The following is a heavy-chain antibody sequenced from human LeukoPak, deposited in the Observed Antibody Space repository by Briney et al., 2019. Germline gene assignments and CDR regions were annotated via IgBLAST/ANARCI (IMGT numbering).Heavy chain of an antibody. Sequence: SETLSLTCTVSGGSISSYYWSWIRQPPGKGLEWIGYIYYSGSTNYNPSLKSRVTISVDTSKNQFSLKLSSVNAADTAVYYCARSEEDYDILTGYYLASGMDVWGKGTTVTVSS. CDR1: GGSISSYY. V-gene: IGHV4-59*01. CDR2: IYYSGST. CDR3: ARSEEDYDILTGYYLASGMDV. J-gene: IGHJ6*04. D-gene: IGHD3-9*01.